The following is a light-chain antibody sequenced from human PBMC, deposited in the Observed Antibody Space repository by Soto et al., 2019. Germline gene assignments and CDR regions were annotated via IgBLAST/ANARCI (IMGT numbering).Light chain of an antibody. Sequence: VLTQAPLSLPVIPGEAASISCSSSQSLFDRDDDKTYLDWYLQRPGQAPQLLFYKLFRRASGVQDRFSGSGSDADFTLKISRVEPEDVGVYYCMQRMKFPLTFGGGTQVEI. CDR3: MQRMKFPLT. CDR1: QSLFDRDDDKTY. CDR2: KLF. J-gene: IGKJ4*01. V-gene: IGKV2-40*01.